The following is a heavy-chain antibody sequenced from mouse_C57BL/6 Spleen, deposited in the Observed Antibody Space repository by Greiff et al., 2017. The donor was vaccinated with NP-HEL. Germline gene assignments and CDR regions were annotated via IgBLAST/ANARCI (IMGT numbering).Heavy chain of an antibody. CDR3: ARSRYYGSSPYAMDY. CDR2: INPGSGGT. J-gene: IGHJ4*01. V-gene: IGHV1-54*01. CDR1: GYAFTNYL. Sequence: LVESGAELVRPGTSVKVSCKASGYAFTNYLIEWVKQRPGQGLEWIGVINPGSGGTNYNEKFKGKATLTADKSSSTAYMQLSSLTSEDSAVYFCARSRYYGSSPYAMDYWGQGTSVTVSS. D-gene: IGHD1-1*01.